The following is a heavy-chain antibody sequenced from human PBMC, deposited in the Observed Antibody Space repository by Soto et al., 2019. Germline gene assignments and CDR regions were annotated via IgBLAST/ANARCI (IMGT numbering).Heavy chain of an antibody. Sequence: QVQLVESGGGVVQPGRSLRLSCAASGFTFSSYGMHWVRQAPGKGLEWVAVIWYDGSNKYYADSVKGRFTISRDNSKNTLYLQMSSLRAEDTAVYYCARDYSSYGIYWGQGTLDTVSS. D-gene: IGHD4-4*01. CDR3: ARDYSSYGIY. CDR2: IWYDGSNK. V-gene: IGHV3-33*01. CDR1: GFTFSSYG. J-gene: IGHJ4*02.